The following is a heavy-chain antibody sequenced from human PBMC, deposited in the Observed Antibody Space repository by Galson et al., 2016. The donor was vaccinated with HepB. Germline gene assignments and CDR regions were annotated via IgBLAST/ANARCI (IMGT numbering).Heavy chain of an antibody. V-gene: IGHV4-34*01. CDR1: GGSFSGYS. D-gene: IGHD3-3*01. CDR3: ARGSSFWSGYDYYGMDV. CDR2: NNHSGST. Sequence: SETLSLTCAVYGGSFSGYSWTWIRQSPGKGLEWIGENNHSGSTNYNSSLKSRVTISVDTSKNQFSLRLTSVTAADTAVYYCARGSSFWSGYDYYGMDVWGQGTTVTVSS. J-gene: IGHJ6*02.